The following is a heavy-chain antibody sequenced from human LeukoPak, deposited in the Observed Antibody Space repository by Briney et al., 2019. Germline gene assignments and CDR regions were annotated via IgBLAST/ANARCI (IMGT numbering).Heavy chain of an antibody. CDR2: IKEDGRAK. CDR3: AKLPNNYYYYMDV. CDR1: GLNFSRNW. Sequence: GGSLRLSCAASGLNFSRNWMTWVRQASGKGLEYVANIKEDGRAKSYMDSVKGRFTISRDNSKNTLYLQMSSLRAEDTAVYYCAKLPNNYYYYMDVWGKGTTVTVSS. J-gene: IGHJ6*03. D-gene: IGHD6-6*01. V-gene: IGHV3-7*03.